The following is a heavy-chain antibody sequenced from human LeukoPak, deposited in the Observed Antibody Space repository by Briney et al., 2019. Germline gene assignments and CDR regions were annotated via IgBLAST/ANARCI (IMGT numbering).Heavy chain of an antibody. J-gene: IGHJ5*02. Sequence: SVKVSCKVSGYTLTELSMHWVRQAPGKGLEWMGGFDPEDGETIYAQKLQGRVTMTEDTSTDTAYMELSSLRSEDTAVYYCATDHCSGGSCYSGIRWFDPWGQGTLVTVSS. CDR2: FDPEDGET. D-gene: IGHD2-15*01. V-gene: IGHV1-24*01. CDR3: ATDHCSGGSCYSGIRWFDP. CDR1: GYTLTELS.